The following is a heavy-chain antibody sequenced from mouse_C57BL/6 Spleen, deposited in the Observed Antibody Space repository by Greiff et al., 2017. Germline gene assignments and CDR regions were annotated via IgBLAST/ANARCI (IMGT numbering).Heavy chain of an antibody. CDR2: IYPGDGDT. CDR3: ARGVYGNFAMDY. CDR1: GYAFSSSW. Sequence: VKLMESGPELVKPGASVKISCKASGYAFSSSWMNWVKQRPGKGLEWIGRIYPGDGDTNYNGKFKGKATLTADKSSSTAYMQLSSLTSEDSAVYFCARGVYGNFAMDYWGQGTSVTVSS. J-gene: IGHJ4*01. V-gene: IGHV1-82*01. D-gene: IGHD2-1*01.